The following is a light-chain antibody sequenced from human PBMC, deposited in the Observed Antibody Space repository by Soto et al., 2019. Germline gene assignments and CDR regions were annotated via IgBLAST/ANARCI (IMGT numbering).Light chain of an antibody. CDR2: DVS. J-gene: IGLJ2*01. CDR3: CSYAGRYSSV. Sequence: QSALTQPRSVSGSPGQSVTISCTGSNSDVGTYKYVSWYQQHPGKAPKLMIYDVSQRPSGVPDRFSGSKSGNTASLTISGLQAEDESDYYCCSYAGRYSSVFGGGTKLTVL. CDR1: NSDVGTYKY. V-gene: IGLV2-11*01.